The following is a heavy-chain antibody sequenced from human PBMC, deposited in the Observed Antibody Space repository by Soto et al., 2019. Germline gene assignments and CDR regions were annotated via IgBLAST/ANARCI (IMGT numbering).Heavy chain of an antibody. J-gene: IGHJ6*02. CDR2: INHSGST. CDR1: GGSFSGYY. V-gene: IGHV4-34*01. CDR3: ARGNDFDWPLIYYYYYGMDV. Sequence: SETLSLTCAVYGGSFSGYYWSWIRQPPGKGLEWIGEINHSGSTNYNPSLKSRVTISVDTSKNQFSLKLSSVTAADTAVYYCARGNDFDWPLIYYYYYGMDVWGQGTTVTVYS. D-gene: IGHD3-9*01.